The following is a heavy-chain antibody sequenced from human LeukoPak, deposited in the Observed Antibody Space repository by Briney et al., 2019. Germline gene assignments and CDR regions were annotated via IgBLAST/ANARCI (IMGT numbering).Heavy chain of an antibody. CDR1: GYTLTELS. J-gene: IGHJ4*02. CDR2: FDPEDGET. V-gene: IGHV1-24*01. Sequence: AASVKVSCKVSGYTLTELSMHWVRQAPGKGLEWMGGFDPEDGETIYAQKFQGRVTMTTDTSTSTAYMELSSLRSEDTAVYYCARERYYDSSGYLYWGQGTLVTVSS. CDR3: ARERYYDSSGYLY. D-gene: IGHD3-22*01.